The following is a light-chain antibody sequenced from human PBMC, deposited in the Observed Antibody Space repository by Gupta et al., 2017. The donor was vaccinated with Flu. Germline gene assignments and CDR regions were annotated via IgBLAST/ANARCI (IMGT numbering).Light chain of an antibody. V-gene: IGLV2-14*01. CDR2: EVS. Sequence: ALTKPASVAASSAQPTAITYSGPSSDVGGYNYVSWYQQHPGKAPKLMIYEVSNRPSGVSNRFSGSKSGNTASLTIAGLQAEDEADYYCSSYTSSSTYVVFGGGTKLTVL. CDR3: SSYTSSSTYVV. J-gene: IGLJ2*01. CDR1: SSDVGGYNY.